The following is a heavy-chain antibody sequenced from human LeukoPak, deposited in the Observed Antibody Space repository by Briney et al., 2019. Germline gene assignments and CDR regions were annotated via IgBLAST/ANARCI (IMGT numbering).Heavy chain of an antibody. CDR2: ISHSGGT. J-gene: IGHJ4*02. V-gene: IGHV4-30-2*01. CDR3: ASLLTFCGGFCYPQDC. Sequence: PSQTLSLTCTVSGGSISSADYYWTWIRQPPGKGLEWIGYISHSGGTYYNSSLLSRVTISVDRSKNQFSLKLGSVTAADTAVYYCASLLTFCGGFCYPQDCWGQGTLVTVSS. CDR1: GGSISSADYY. D-gene: IGHD2-21*02.